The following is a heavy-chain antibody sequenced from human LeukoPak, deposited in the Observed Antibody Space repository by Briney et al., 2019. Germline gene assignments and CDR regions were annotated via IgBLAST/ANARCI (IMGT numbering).Heavy chain of an antibody. CDR2: IQYSGSN. V-gene: IGHV4-59*08. CDR1: GGSISSYH. CDR3: ASLIYDSSGYYFDK. D-gene: IGHD3-22*01. J-gene: IGHJ4*02. Sequence: PSETLSLTCTVSGGSISSYHWSWIRQSPGKGLEWMGYIQYSGSNNRNPSLKSRVTISVDTSKNQFSLKLSSVTAADTAVYYCASLIYDSSGYYFDKWGQGTLVTVSS.